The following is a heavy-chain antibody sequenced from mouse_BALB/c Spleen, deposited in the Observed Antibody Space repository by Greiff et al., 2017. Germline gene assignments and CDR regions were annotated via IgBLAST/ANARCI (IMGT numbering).Heavy chain of an antibody. V-gene: IGHV7-3*02. J-gene: IGHJ4*01. CDR3: ARIGYGAMDY. Sequence: VKLMESGGGLVQPGGSLRLSCATSGFTFTDYYMSWVRQPPGKALEWLGFIRNKANGYTTEYSASVKGRFTISRDNSQSILYLQMNTLRAEDSATYYCARIGYGAMDYWGQGTSVTVSS. D-gene: IGHD2-14*01. CDR1: GFTFTDYY. CDR2: IRNKANGYTT.